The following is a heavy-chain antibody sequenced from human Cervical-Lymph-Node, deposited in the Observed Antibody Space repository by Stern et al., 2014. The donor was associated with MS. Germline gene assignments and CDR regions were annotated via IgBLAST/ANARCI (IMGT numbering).Heavy chain of an antibody. V-gene: IGHV5-51*01. CDR2: IYPGDSDA. Sequence: VQLVQSGGEMKKPGESLQISCQGSGYRFTNYWIGWVREMPGKGLEWMGIIYPGDSDARYSPSFRGQVTISAEKSINTAYLKWTSLRASDTAIYYCARLVAPGGDAFDIWGQGTWVIVSS. CDR3: ARLVAPGGDAFDI. D-gene: IGHD3-16*02. CDR1: GYRFTNYW. J-gene: IGHJ3*02.